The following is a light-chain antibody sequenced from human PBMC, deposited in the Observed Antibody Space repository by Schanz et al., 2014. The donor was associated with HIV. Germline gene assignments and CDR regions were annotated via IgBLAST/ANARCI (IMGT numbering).Light chain of an antibody. J-gene: IGLJ1*01. V-gene: IGLV2-18*02. CDR3: SSKATGGRAPFV. CDR2: EVK. CDR1: SSDVGAYDR. Sequence: QSALTQPPSVSGSPGQSVTISCTGTSSDVGAYDRVSWYQQPPGTAPKLIVYEVKNRPSGVPGRFSGSKSGNTASLTISGLQAEDEADYYCSSKATGGRAPFVFGGGTKLTVL.